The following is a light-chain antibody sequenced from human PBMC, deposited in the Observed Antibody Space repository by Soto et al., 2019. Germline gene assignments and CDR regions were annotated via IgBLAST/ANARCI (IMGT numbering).Light chain of an antibody. Sequence: QSALTQPASVSGSPGQSITIFCTGTSSDIGAYHYVSWYQHHPGKAPKLMIYDVSSRPSGVSDRFSGSKSANAASLTISGLRAEDEADYYCTSYTTSNTLAFGGGTQLTVL. J-gene: IGLJ2*01. V-gene: IGLV2-14*03. CDR3: TSYTTSNTLA. CDR2: DVS. CDR1: SSDIGAYHY.